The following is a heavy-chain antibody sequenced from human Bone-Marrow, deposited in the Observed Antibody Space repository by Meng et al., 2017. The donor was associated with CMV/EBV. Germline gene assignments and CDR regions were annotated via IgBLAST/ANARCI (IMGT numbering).Heavy chain of an antibody. CDR2: IYYSGST. Sequence: SETLSLTCTVSGGSVSSGSYYWGWIRQPPGKGLEWIGSIYYSGSTYYNPSLKSRVTISVDTSKNQFSLKLSSVTAADTAVYYCARDRGELLLDYWGQGTLVTVSS. CDR1: GGSVSSGSYY. V-gene: IGHV4-39*07. J-gene: IGHJ4*02. D-gene: IGHD3-10*01. CDR3: ARDRGELLLDY.